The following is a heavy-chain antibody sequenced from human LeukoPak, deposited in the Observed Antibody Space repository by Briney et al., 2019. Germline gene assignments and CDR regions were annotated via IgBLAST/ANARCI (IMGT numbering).Heavy chain of an antibody. CDR2: IYSGGST. Sequence: PGGSLRLSCAASGFTVSSNYMSWVRQAPGKGLEGGSVIYSGGSTYYADSVKGRFTISRENSTNTLYLQMNSLRAEDTAVYYCASPRGSGADYYYMDVWGKGTTVTISS. V-gene: IGHV3-53*01. CDR1: GFTVSSNY. D-gene: IGHD3-16*01. CDR3: ASPRGSGADYYYMDV. J-gene: IGHJ6*03.